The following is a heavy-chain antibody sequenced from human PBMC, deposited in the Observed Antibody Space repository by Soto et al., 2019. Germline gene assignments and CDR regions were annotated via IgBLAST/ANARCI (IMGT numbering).Heavy chain of an antibody. D-gene: IGHD6-13*01. V-gene: IGHV4-4*02. CDR3: AREVNSSPARDPNWFDP. CDR1: GDSINNSHW. Sequence: QVQLQESGPGLVQPSGTLSLTCAVSGDSINNSHWWSRVRQTPGKGLEWIGETYHSGTTNYNPSLKTRVTISIDKSKNQFSLKMNSVTAADTAVYYCAREVNSSPARDPNWFDPWGQGTLVTVSS. J-gene: IGHJ5*02. CDR2: TYHSGTT.